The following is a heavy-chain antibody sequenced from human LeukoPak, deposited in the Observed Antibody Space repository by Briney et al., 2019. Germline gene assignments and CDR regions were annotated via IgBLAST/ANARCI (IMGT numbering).Heavy chain of an antibody. CDR1: GYTFTSYG. Sequence: ASVKVSCKASGYTFTSYGISWVRQAPGQGLEWMGWISAYNGNTNYAQKLHGRVTMTTDPSTSTAYKELRSLRSDDTAVYYCARGGTYYYDSSGYYEALDYWGQGTLVTVSS. CDR3: ARGGTYYYDSSGYYEALDY. D-gene: IGHD3-22*01. CDR2: ISAYNGNT. J-gene: IGHJ4*02. V-gene: IGHV1-18*01.